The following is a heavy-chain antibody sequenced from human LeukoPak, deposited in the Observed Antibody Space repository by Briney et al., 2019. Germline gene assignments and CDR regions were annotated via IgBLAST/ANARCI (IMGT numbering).Heavy chain of an antibody. V-gene: IGHV1-2*04. CDR3: ARGPSGWYYYGMDV. J-gene: IGHJ6*02. CDR1: GYTFTGYY. D-gene: IGHD6-19*01. Sequence: GASVKVSCKASGYTFTGYYMHWVRQAPGQGLEWMGWINPNSGGTNYAQKFQGWVTMTRDTSISTAYMELSRLRSDDTAVYYCARGPSGWYYYGMDVWGQGTTVTVSS. CDR2: INPNSGGT.